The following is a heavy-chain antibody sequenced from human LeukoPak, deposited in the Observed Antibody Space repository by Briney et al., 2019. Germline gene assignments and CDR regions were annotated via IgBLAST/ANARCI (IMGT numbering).Heavy chain of an antibody. J-gene: IGHJ4*02. V-gene: IGHV3-48*03. CDR2: ISSSGSTI. CDR3: ARVGYSYGLDY. D-gene: IGHD5-18*01. CDR1: GFTFSSYE. Sequence: GGPLRLSCAASGFTFSSYEMNWFRQAPGKGLEWVSYISSSGSTIYYADSVKGRYTITRDNAKNSLYLQMNSLRAEDTAVYYCARVGYSYGLDYWGQGTLVTVSS.